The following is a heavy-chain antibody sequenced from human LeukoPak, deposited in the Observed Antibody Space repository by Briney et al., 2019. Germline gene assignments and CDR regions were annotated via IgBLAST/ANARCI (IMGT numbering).Heavy chain of an antibody. Sequence: SLRLSCAASGFTFSSYAMHWVRQAPGKGLEWVAVISYDGSNKYYADSVKGRFTISRDNSKNTLYLQMNSLRAEDTAVYYCAVTMARGVPRADDYWGQGTLVTVSS. D-gene: IGHD3-10*01. CDR2: ISYDGSNK. V-gene: IGHV3-30-3*01. CDR1: GFTFSSYA. J-gene: IGHJ4*02. CDR3: AVTMARGVPRADDY.